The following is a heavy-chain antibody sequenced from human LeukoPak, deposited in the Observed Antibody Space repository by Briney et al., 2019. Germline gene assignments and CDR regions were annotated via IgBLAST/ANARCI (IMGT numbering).Heavy chain of an antibody. CDR1: GFTFSSYW. D-gene: IGHD3-9*01. CDR2: IKQDGSEK. CDR3: AREYYDILTPYGY. V-gene: IGHV3-7*03. J-gene: IGHJ4*02. Sequence: GGSLRLSCAASGFTFSSYWMSWVRQAPGKGLEWVANIKQDGSEKYYVDSVKGRFTISRDNAKNSLYLQMNSLKAEDTAVYYCAREYYDILTPYGYWGQGTLVTVSS.